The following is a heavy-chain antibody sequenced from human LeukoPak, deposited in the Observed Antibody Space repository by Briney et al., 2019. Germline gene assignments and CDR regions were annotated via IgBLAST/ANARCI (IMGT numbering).Heavy chain of an antibody. CDR1: GGTFSSYA. J-gene: IGHJ4*02. Sequence: SVKVSCKASGGTFSSYAISWVRQAPGQGLEWMGRVIPIFGTANYAQKFQGRVTITTDESTSTAYMELSSLRSEDTAVYYCARGSVSSGWYPFWGQGTLVTVSS. CDR3: ARGSVSSGWYPF. CDR2: VIPIFGTA. D-gene: IGHD6-19*01. V-gene: IGHV1-69*05.